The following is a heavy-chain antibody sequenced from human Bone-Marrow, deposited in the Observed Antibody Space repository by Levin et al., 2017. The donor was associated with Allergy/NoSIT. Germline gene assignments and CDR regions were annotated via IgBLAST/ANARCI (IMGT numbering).Heavy chain of an antibody. CDR3: ARARSYDFDY. CDR2: ISRIGYI. CDR1: GFTFSGNS. J-gene: IGHJ4*02. D-gene: IGHD3-10*01. Sequence: GGSLRLSCVDSGFTFSGNSMYWVRQAPGKGLEWVASISRIGYIVYADSVKGRFTISRDNAKSSLYLQMNSLRAEDTAMYYCARARSYDFDYWGQGTLVTVSS. V-gene: IGHV3-21*01.